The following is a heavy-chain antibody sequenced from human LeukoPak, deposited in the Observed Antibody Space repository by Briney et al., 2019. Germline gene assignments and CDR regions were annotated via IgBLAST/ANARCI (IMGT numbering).Heavy chain of an antibody. V-gene: IGHV1-18*01. J-gene: IGHJ4*02. Sequence: GASVKVSCKASGYTFTSYGISWVRQAPGQGLEWMGWISAYNGNTNYAQKLQDRVTMTTDTSTSTAYMELRSLRSDDTAVYYCARDGDIVGATGYVDYWGQGTLVTVSS. CDR1: GYTFTSYG. D-gene: IGHD1-26*01. CDR3: ARDGDIVGATGYVDY. CDR2: ISAYNGNT.